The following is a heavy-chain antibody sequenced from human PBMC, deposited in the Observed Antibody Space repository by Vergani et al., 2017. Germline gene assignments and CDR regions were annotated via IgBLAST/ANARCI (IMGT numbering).Heavy chain of an antibody. CDR3: AKKSCGRPGCQIGYFRE. CDR1: GFTSSYYG. J-gene: IGHJ1*01. V-gene: IGHV3-30*18. CDR2: ISYDGTQK. D-gene: IGHD2-21*01. Sequence: QVHLVESGGGVVQPGRSLRLSCVVSGFTSSYYGMHWVRQAPGKGLEWVAVISYDGTQKYYADSVKGRFTISRDNSKSTLYLQMNSLRTEDTAVYYCAKKSCGRPGCQIGYFREWGQGTLVTVSS.